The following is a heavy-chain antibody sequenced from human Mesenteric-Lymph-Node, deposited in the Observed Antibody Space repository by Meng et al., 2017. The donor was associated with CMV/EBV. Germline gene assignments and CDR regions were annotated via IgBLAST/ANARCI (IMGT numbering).Heavy chain of an antibody. CDR2: INHSGST. Sequence: GPLLPWGAGLLKPSETLSVTCAGYGGSFSGYYWNWIRQSPEKGLELIGEINHSGSTTYNPSFTSRIIISVDTSTNQISLNMSSVTAADTAVYYCARGSSYDILTGYFDYWGQGALVTVSS. CDR3: ARGSSYDILTGYFDY. D-gene: IGHD3-9*01. CDR1: GGSFSGYY. J-gene: IGHJ4*02. V-gene: IGHV4-34*01.